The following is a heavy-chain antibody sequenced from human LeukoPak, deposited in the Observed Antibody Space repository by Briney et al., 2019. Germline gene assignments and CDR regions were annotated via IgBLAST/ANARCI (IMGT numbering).Heavy chain of an antibody. CDR1: GGSFSGYY. V-gene: IGHV4-34*01. J-gene: IGHJ4*02. CDR3: ARGLGYYDKPGGY. Sequence: SETLSLTCAVYGGSFSGYYWSWIRQPPGKGLEWIGEINHSGSTNYNPSLKSRVTISVDTSKNQFSLKLSSVTAADTAVYYCARGLGYYDKPGGYWGQGTLVTVSS. D-gene: IGHD3-22*01. CDR2: INHSGST.